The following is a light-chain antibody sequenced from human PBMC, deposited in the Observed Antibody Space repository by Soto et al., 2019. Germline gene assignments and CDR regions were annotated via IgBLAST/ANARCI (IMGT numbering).Light chain of an antibody. CDR3: SSYTSRSTWV. CDR1: SSDIGGYNY. J-gene: IGLJ3*02. V-gene: IGLV2-14*01. CDR2: EVT. Sequence: QSALTQPASVSGSPGQSITISCTGTSSDIGGYNYVSWYQQHPGTAPKLMIYEVTNRPSGVSNRFSGSKSGNTAPLTISGLQAEDEADYYCSSYTSRSTWVFGGGTKVTVL.